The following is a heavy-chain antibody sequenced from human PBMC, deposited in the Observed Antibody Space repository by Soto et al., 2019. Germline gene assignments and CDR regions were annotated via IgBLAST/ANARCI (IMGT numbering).Heavy chain of an antibody. CDR1: GFTFSTFV. D-gene: IGHD3-10*01. V-gene: IGHV3-23*01. CDR3: AVHLGENYYTMDV. CDR2: ITGSGKSA. Sequence: EVQLLESGGGWVQPGVSLRLSCAASGFTFSTFVMTWVRQVPGEGLEWISSITGSGKSAYYADSVKGRVTISRDNSKNTLYLQISSLGVDDTAVYHCAVHLGENYYTMDVWGQGTTVTVSS. J-gene: IGHJ6*02.